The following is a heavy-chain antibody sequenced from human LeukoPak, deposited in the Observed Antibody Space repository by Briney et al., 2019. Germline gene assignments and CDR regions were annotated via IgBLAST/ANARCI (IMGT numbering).Heavy chain of an antibody. CDR2: VYYSGTT. V-gene: IGHV4-59*12. CDR1: GGSISTYY. J-gene: IGHJ4*02. Sequence: SETLSLTCTVSGGSISTYYWSWIRQHPGKGLEWIGYVYYSGTTNYNPSLKSRVTMSVDTSKNQFSLKLSSVTAADTAVYYCASSEYSYGFHFDYWVQGTLVTVSS. CDR3: ASSEYSYGFHFDY. D-gene: IGHD5-18*01.